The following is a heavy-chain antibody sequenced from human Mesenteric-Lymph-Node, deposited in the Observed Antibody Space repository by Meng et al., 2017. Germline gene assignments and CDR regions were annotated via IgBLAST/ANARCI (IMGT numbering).Heavy chain of an antibody. CDR1: GYTSDG. V-gene: IGHV1-18*01. CDR2: IYAYNGVT. Sequence: QGQRVQSGAGVKKPGASVKVSCEASGYTSDGFSWVRQAPGQGLEWIGWIYAYNGVTNYAQKFQGRVTMTTDTSTSTGYMELRGLRSDDTAVYYCATRGNPYLDYWGQGTLVTVSS. CDR3: ATRGNPYLDY. J-gene: IGHJ4*02.